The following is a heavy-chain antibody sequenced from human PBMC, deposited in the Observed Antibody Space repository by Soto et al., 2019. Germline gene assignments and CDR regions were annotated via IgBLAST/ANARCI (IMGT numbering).Heavy chain of an antibody. V-gene: IGHV3-33*01. CDR1: GFTFSSYA. CDR3: ARGWRYRGMDV. CDR2: IWYDGSNR. D-gene: IGHD5-12*01. J-gene: IGHJ6*02. Sequence: GGSLSLSCAASGFTFSSYATHWVRQAPGKGLEWVAVIWYDGSNRNYAGSVKGRFTISRDNSKNTLYLQMNSLRAEDTAVYYGARGWRYRGMDVWGQGTTVTVSS.